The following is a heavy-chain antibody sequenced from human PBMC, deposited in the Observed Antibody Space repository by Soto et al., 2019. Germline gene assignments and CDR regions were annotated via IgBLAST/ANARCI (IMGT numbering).Heavy chain of an antibody. CDR1: GFNFRNFF. V-gene: IGHV3-23*01. J-gene: IGHJ4*02. CDR2: ISGSGDST. Sequence: GFTSLSCTFSGFNFRNFFRIWVRPAPGKGLEWVSSISGSGDSTPYADSVKGRFTISRDNSKSTLYLQMNSLRAEDTAVYYCARKAPGGHSDYRGEGNLLTVSS. D-gene: IGHD1-26*01. CDR3: ARKAPGGHSDY.